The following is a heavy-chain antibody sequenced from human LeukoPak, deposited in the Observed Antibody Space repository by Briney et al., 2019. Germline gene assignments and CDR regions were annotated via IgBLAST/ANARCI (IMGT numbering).Heavy chain of an antibody. CDR1: GFTFSSYW. V-gene: IGHV3-7*01. J-gene: IGHJ5*02. Sequence: WGSLRLSCAASGFTFSSYWMSWVRQAPGKGLEWVANIKQDGSENYYVDSVKGRFTISRDYAKNSLYLQMTSLRAAATAVYYCARDDCSSISCYHNWFDPWGQGTLVTVSS. CDR2: IKQDGSEN. CDR3: ARDDCSSISCYHNWFDP. D-gene: IGHD2-2*01.